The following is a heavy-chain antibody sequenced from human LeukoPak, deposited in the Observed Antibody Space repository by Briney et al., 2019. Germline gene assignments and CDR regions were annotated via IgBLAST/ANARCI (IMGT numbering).Heavy chain of an antibody. D-gene: IGHD5-18*01. Sequence: PSQTLSLTCAVSGGSISRGGYSWSWIRHPPGKGLEWIGYIYHSGSNYYYPSLKSRVTISVDRSKNQFSLKLSSVTAADTAVYYCARGGGYSYGFDYWGQGTLVTVSS. CDR1: GGSISRGGYS. CDR2: IYHSGSN. CDR3: ARGGGYSYGFDY. V-gene: IGHV4-30-2*01. J-gene: IGHJ4*02.